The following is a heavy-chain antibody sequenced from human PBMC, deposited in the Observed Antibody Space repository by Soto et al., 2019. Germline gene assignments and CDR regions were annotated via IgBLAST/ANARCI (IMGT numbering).Heavy chain of an antibody. J-gene: IGHJ5*02. CDR3: TPHSKDSGYVKT. CDR2: IRSKANSYAT. V-gene: IGHV3-73*02. D-gene: IGHD5-12*01. Sequence: EVQLVESGGGLVQPGGSLKLSCAASGFTFRGSAMHWVRQASGKGLEWVGRIRSKANSYATAYAASVKGRFTISRDDSKNTAYLQMNSLKTEDTAVYYCTPHSKDSGYVKTWSQGTLVTVSS. CDR1: GFTFRGSA.